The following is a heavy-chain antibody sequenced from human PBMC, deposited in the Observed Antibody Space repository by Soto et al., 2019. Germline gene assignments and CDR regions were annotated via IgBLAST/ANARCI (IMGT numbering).Heavy chain of an antibody. Sequence: EVQLVESGGGLVQPGRSLRLSCVASGFTFGDYAMHWVRQVPGKGLEWVAGISWGSGSIGYAGSVKGRCTISRDNAKNSLYLQMNSLRTEDTALYYCVKKVTIFGVITHDAFDIWGQGTMVTVSS. CDR3: VKKVTIFGVITHDAFDI. J-gene: IGHJ3*02. CDR1: GFTFGDYA. D-gene: IGHD3-3*01. CDR2: ISWGSGSI. V-gene: IGHV3-9*01.